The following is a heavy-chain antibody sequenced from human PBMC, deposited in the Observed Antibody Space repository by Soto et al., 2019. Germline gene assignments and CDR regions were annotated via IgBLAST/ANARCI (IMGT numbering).Heavy chain of an antibody. CDR3: AKDFSPHSVAVAGDY. D-gene: IGHD6-19*01. J-gene: IGHJ4*02. CDR2: IWYDGSNK. Sequence: QVQLVESGGDVVQPGRSLRLSCAASGFTFSTYGMHWVRQAPGKGLEWVAVIWYDGSNKFYADSVKGRFTISRDNSKNTLYLQMNSLRAEDTAVYYCAKDFSPHSVAVAGDYWGQGTLVTVSS. V-gene: IGHV3-33*06. CDR1: GFTFSTYG.